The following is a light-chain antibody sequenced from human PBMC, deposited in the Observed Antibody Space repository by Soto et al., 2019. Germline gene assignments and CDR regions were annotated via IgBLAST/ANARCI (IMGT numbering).Light chain of an antibody. CDR1: SRDFGTYNG. V-gene: IGLV2-18*02. CDR3: SSYTISNTYV. Sequence: QSALTQPPSVSGSPGQSVTISCTGPSRDFGTYNGISWYQQPPGTAPKLMIYDVSNRPSGVPDRFSGSKSGNTASLTISGLQAEDEGDYYCSSYTISNTYVFGTGTKVTVL. CDR2: DVS. J-gene: IGLJ1*01.